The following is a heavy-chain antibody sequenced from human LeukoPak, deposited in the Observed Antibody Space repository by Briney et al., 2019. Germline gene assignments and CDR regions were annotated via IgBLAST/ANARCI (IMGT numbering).Heavy chain of an antibody. D-gene: IGHD6-13*01. CDR3: ARVSMTAAGPFDY. CDR1: GFTFSSYW. J-gene: IGHJ4*02. CDR2: INSDGSST. Sequence: TGGSLRLSCAASGFTFSSYWMHWVRQAPGKGLVWVSRINSDGSSTSYVDSVKGRFTISRDNAKNTLYLQMNSLRAEDTAVYYCARVSMTAAGPFDYWGQGTLVTVSS. V-gene: IGHV3-74*01.